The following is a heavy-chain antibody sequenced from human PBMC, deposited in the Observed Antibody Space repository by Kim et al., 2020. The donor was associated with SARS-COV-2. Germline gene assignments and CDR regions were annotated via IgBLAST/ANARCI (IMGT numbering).Heavy chain of an antibody. CDR2: ISDSGKT. J-gene: IGHJ6*02. Sequence: SETLSLTCPVSGGSISSYSWNWIRQPPGKGLEWIGVISDSGKTNYNPSLKSGVTISIDKFKNQFSLKVSSVTAADMAVYYCARRGGLGVWVHGTTVTVSS. CDR3: ARRGGLGV. V-gene: IGHV4-59*08. CDR1: GGSISSYS.